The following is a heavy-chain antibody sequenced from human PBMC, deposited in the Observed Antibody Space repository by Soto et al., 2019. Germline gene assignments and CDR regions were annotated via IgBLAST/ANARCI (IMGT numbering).Heavy chain of an antibody. Sequence: SETLSLTCTVSGYSIRNGYYWGWIRQTPGKGLEWIGTIYHSGSTYYNPSLKSRVTISVDASENHFSLKLSSVTAAGTAVYYCARVGPYCGGDCYSPPPWGQGTLVTVSS. CDR1: GYSIRNGYY. CDR3: ARVGPYCGGDCYSPPP. D-gene: IGHD2-21*02. V-gene: IGHV4-38-2*02. J-gene: IGHJ5*02. CDR2: IYHSGST.